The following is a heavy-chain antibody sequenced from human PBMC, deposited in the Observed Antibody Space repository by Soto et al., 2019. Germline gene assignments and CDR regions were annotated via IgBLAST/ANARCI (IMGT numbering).Heavy chain of an antibody. J-gene: IGHJ4*02. CDR3: STGARYCSGGSCYPDD. CDR1: GGTISTNV. Sequence: QVQLMQTGADVKKPGSSVKVSCKASGGTISTNVISWVRQSPGQGLERMGEITPIFAAANNAQKFQGRLTITAGTSTTTVYMELSSRTSEDTAVYFCSTGARYCSGGSCYPDDWGQGTLVIVSS. CDR2: ITPIFAAA. V-gene: IGHV1-69*06. D-gene: IGHD2-15*01.